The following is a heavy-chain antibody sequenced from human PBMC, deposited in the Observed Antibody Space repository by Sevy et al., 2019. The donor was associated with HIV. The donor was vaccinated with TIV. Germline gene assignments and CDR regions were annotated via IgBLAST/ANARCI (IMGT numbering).Heavy chain of an antibody. CDR3: AREGCTKPHDY. CDR1: GFTLSKYS. D-gene: IGHD2-8*01. CDR2: LSFGCGEI. V-gene: IGHV3-23*01. Sequence: GGSLRLSCAASGFTLSKYSMSWVRQPPGKGLEWVSTLSFGCGEINYADSVKGRFTISRDNSKSSVNLQMNNLRPEDTAVYYCAREGCTKPHDYWGQGSLVTVSS. J-gene: IGHJ4*02.